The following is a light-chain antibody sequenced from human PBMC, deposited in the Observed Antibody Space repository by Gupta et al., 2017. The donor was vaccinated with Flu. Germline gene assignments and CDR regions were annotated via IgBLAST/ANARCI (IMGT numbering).Light chain of an antibody. J-gene: IGLJ3*02. Sequence: SVTISCSASSSNIRTNIVVRWQQLPATAPKILIYCNDQRPSGVAPRFSSSNTGTSVSPATIGLRCEDEADDYYAAWDDSVSGGVFGGGTKLTVL. CDR2: CND. CDR1: SSNIRTNI. V-gene: IGLV1-47*02. CDR3: AAWDDSVSGGV.